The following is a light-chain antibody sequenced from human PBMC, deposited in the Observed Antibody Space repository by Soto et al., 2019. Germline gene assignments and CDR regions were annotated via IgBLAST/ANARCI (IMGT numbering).Light chain of an antibody. CDR2: GAS. Sequence: EIVLTQSPCTLSSSPGERATLSCRASESVSDNYLAWYQQRSGQAPRLVIYGASSRASAVPDRFSGSGSGADFTLTISRLEPEDFAVYYCQQYGSSPLTFGGGTKVEIK. J-gene: IGKJ4*01. V-gene: IGKV3-20*01. CDR1: ESVSDNY. CDR3: QQYGSSPLT.